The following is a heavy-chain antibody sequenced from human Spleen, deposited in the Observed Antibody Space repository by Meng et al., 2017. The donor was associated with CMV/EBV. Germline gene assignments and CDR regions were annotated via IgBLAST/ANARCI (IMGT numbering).Heavy chain of an antibody. V-gene: IGHV1-2*02. J-gene: IGHJ5*02. CDR1: GYTFTGYY. CDR2: INPNSGGT. CDR3: ARDEGGSFGH. Sequence: ASVKVSCKASGYTFTGYYMHWVRQAPGQGLEWMGWINPNSGGTNYAQKFQGRVTMTRDRSMRTVYMELSRLTSVDTAVYFCARDEGGSFGHWGQGALVTVSS. D-gene: IGHD1-26*01.